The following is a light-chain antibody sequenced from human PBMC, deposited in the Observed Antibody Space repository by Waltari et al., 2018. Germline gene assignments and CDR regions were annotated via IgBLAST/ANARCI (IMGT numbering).Light chain of an antibody. CDR1: QSIGRY. Sequence: EIVLTQSPGTLSLSPGERAPLSCRASQSIGRYLAWYQQKPDQAPRLLIYGASSRATGIPDRFSGSGSGTDFSLTISRLEPEDFAVYYCQNHERLPATFGQGTKVEIK. V-gene: IGKV3-20*01. CDR2: GAS. J-gene: IGKJ1*01. CDR3: QNHERLPAT.